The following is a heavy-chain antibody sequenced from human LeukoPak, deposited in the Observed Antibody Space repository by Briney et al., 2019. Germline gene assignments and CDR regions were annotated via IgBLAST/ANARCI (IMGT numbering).Heavy chain of an antibody. V-gene: IGHV3-23*03. CDR1: GFTFSSYA. J-gene: IGHJ4*02. Sequence: GGSLRLSCAASGFTFSSYAMSWVRQAPGKGLEWVSVIYSGGSTYYADSVKGRFTISRDNSKNTLYLQMNSLRAEDTAVYYCAKFRGQPWDRPMVRGVIITNYWGQGTLVTVSS. CDR3: AKFRGQPWDRPMVRGVIITNY. CDR2: IYSGGST. D-gene: IGHD3-10*01.